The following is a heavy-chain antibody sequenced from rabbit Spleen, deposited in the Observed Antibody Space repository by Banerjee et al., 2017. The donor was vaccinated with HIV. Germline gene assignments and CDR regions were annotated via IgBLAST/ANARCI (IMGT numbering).Heavy chain of an antibody. CDR2: IYTGSGGYT. V-gene: IGHV1S45*01. D-gene: IGHD1-1*01. CDR1: GFSFSSSYY. CDR3: ARVDSSNGADLTRLDL. J-gene: IGHJ3*01. Sequence: QEQLVESGGGLVQPEGSLTLTCTASGFSFSSSYYMCWVRQAPGKGLEWIGCIYTGSGGYTYYASWAKGRFTITRSTSLNTVTLQLNSLTAADTATYFCARVDSSNGADLTRLDLWGPCTLVTVS.